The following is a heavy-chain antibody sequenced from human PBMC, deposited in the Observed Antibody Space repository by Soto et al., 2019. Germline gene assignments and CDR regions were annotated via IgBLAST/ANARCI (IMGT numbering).Heavy chain of an antibody. D-gene: IGHD1-26*01. V-gene: IGHV4-34*01. CDR1: DGTCSGYC. J-gene: IGHJ4*02. CDR2: INHIGST. CDR3: ARGQGKGDTASLDYFDY. Sequence: PSETLSLTYAVYDGTCSGYCWRWIRQSQGKGLEWIGEINHIGSTNYNPSLKSRVTISVDTSKNQFSLKLSSVTAADRAVYYCARGQGKGDTASLDYFDYWGQGTLVTVSS.